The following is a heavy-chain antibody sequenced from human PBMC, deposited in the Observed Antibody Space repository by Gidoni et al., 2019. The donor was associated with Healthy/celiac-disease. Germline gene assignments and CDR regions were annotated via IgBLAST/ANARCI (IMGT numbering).Heavy chain of an antibody. J-gene: IGHJ6*02. CDR3: ARGSGGYSYGYGGMDV. Sequence: EVQLVESGGGLVQPGGSLRLSCAASGFTFSSYWMHWVRQAPGKGLVWVSRINSDGSSTSYADSVKGRFTISRDNAKNTLYLQMNSLRAEDTAVYYCARGSGGYSYGYGGMDVWGQGTTVTVSS. V-gene: IGHV3-74*01. CDR2: INSDGSST. D-gene: IGHD5-18*01. CDR1: GFTFSSYW.